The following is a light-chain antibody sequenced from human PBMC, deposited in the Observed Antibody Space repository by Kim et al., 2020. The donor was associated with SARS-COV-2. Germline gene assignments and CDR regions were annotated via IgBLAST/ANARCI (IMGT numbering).Light chain of an antibody. J-gene: IGLJ3*02. Sequence: QSVLTQPPSASGTPGQTVSISCSGSEGNIGRNNVNWFQHFPGTAPKLLIHNNYQRPSGVPDRFSGSLSGTSASLAISGLQSDDEADYYCATWDDSLDAWIFGGGTQLTVL. CDR2: NNY. V-gene: IGLV1-44*01. CDR1: EGNIGRNN. CDR3: ATWDDSLDAWI.